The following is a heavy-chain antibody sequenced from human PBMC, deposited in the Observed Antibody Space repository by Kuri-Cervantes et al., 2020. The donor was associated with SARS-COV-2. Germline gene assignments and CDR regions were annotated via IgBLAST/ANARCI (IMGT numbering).Heavy chain of an antibody. D-gene: IGHD2-2*01. V-gene: IGHV1-2*02. CDR1: GYTFNIYD. CDR3: ARDSEILYGSTSCPDY. CDR2: INPNSGVT. Sequence: ASVKVSCKASGYTFNIYDINWVRQAPGQGLEWMGWINPNSGVTGSAQKFQGRVTMTRDTSISTAYMELSRLRSDDTAVYYCARDSEILYGSTSCPDYWGQGTLVTVSS. J-gene: IGHJ4*02.